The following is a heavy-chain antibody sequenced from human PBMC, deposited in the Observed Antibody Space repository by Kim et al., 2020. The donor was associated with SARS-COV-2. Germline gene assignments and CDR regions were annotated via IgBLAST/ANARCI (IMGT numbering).Heavy chain of an antibody. CDR2: INPNSGGT. D-gene: IGHD3-3*01. CDR1: GYTFTGYY. V-gene: IGHV1-2*02. J-gene: IGHJ6*03. Sequence: ASVKVSCKASGYTFTGYYMHWVRQAPGQGLEWMGWINPNSGGTNYAQKFQGRVTMTRDTSISTAYMELSRLRSDDTAVYYCARVDARFLVEAGYMDVWGKGTTVTVSS. CDR3: ARVDARFLVEAGYMDV.